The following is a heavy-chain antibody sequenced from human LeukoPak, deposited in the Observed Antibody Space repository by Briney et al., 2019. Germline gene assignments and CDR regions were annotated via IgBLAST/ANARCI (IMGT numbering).Heavy chain of an antibody. Sequence: PSETLSLTCTVSGVSISSYYWSWIRQPPGKGLEWVGYIYYSGSTNYNPSLKSRVTLSVDTSKSQFSLKLTSVTAADTAVYYCARRPSRYLVGRIYYFDYWGQGTLVSVSS. V-gene: IGHV4-59*08. CDR1: GVSISSYY. J-gene: IGHJ4*02. CDR2: IYYSGST. CDR3: ARRPSRYLVGRIYYFDY. D-gene: IGHD2-21*01.